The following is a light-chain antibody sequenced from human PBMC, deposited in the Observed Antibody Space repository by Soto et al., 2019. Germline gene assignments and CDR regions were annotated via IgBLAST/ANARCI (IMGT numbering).Light chain of an antibody. V-gene: IGKV3-20*01. CDR3: QQYGSSPPYT. CDR2: GAS. Sequence: EIVLTQSPGTLSLSPGERATLSCRASQSVSSSYLAWYQQKPGQAPRLLIYGASSRANGIPDRFSGSGSGTAVTLTISRREPEDFAVYYCQQYGSSPPYTFGQGTKLEIK. J-gene: IGKJ2*01. CDR1: QSVSSSY.